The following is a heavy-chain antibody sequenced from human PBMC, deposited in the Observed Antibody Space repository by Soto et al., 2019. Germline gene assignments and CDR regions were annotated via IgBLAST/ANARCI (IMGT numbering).Heavy chain of an antibody. J-gene: IGHJ6*02. CDR3: VRDVSYYYYGMDV. V-gene: IGHV3-7*01. Sequence: EVQLVESGGGLVQPGGSLRLSCAASGFTFSSYWMSWVRQAPGKGLEWVANIKQDGSEKYYVDSVKGRFTISRDNAKNSLYLQMNSLRAEDTAVYYCVRDVSYYYYGMDVWGQGTTVTVSS. CDR2: IKQDGSEK. CDR1: GFTFSSYW.